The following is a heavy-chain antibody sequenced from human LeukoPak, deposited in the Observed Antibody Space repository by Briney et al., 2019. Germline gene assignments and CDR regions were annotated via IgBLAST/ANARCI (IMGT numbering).Heavy chain of an antibody. CDR3: AKDNLLTIAAAEYYFDY. CDR1: GFTFGSYA. V-gene: IGHV3-23*01. Sequence: GGSLRLSCAASGFTFGSYAMSWVRQAPGKGLEWVSAISGSGGSTYYADSVKGRFTISRDNSKNTLYLQMNSLRAEDTAVYYCAKDNLLTIAAAEYYFDYWGQGTLVTVSS. J-gene: IGHJ4*02. CDR2: ISGSGGST. D-gene: IGHD6-13*01.